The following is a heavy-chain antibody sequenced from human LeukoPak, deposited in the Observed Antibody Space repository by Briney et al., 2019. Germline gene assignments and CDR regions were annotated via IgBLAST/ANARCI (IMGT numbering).Heavy chain of an antibody. V-gene: IGHV5-51*01. CDR2: IYPAHSDT. CDR3: ARHLTGYSGYDPYYYYGVDV. CDR1: RYHLTNYW. Sequence: GESLKISCKTSRYHLTNYWIGRVRQMPGKRLQWMVIIYPAHSDTRYSPSFQGQVTIPVDKSLNTAYLQWSSLKASDSAMYYCARHLTGYSGYDPYYYYGVDVWRKGTTVTVSS. J-gene: IGHJ6*04. D-gene: IGHD5-12*01.